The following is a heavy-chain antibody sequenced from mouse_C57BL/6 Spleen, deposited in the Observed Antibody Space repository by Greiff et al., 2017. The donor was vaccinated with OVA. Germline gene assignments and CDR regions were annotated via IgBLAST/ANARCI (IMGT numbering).Heavy chain of an antibody. J-gene: IGHJ2*01. CDR3: ARERYYSGY. Sequence: EVQVVESGGGLVKPGGSLKLSCAASGFTFSSYAMSWVRQTPEKRLEWVATISDGGSYTYYPDNVKGRFTISRDNAKNNLYLQMSHLKSEDTAMYYCARERYYSGYWGQGTTLTVSS. D-gene: IGHD1-1*02. V-gene: IGHV5-4*01. CDR1: GFTFSSYA. CDR2: ISDGGSYT.